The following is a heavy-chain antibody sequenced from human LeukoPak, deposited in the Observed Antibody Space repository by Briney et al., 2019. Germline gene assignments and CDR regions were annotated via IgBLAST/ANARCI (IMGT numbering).Heavy chain of an antibody. V-gene: IGHV3-30*18. CDR3: AKETSSGYPDY. CDR2: ISYDGSNK. CDR1: GFTFSSYG. Sequence: QPGRSLRLSCAASGFTFSSYGMHWVRQAPGKGLEWVAVISYDGSNKYYADSVKGRFTISRDNSKNTLYLQMNSLRAEDTAVYYCAKETSSGYPDYWGQRTLVTVSS. J-gene: IGHJ4*02. D-gene: IGHD3-22*01.